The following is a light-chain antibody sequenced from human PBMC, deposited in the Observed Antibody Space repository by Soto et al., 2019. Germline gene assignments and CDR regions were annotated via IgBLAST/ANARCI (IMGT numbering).Light chain of an antibody. CDR1: SSDVGGYNY. J-gene: IGLJ3*02. CDR2: EVS. CDR3: ISYTSSSTWV. V-gene: IGLV2-14*01. Sequence: HSALTQPASVSGSPGQSITISCTGTSSDVGGYNYVSWYQQHPGKAPKLMIYEVSNRPSGVSDRFSGSRSGNTASLTISGLQAEDESDYYCISYTSSSTWVFGGGTKLTVL.